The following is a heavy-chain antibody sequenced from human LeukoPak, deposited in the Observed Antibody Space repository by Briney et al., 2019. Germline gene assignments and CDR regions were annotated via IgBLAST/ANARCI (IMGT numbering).Heavy chain of an antibody. J-gene: IGHJ3*02. Sequence: SETLSLTCNVSGYSISSGYHWGWIRHPPGKGLEWIGTIYHSGGTFYNPSLKSRVTISVDTSKNQFSLKLSSVTAADTAVYFCARGPYSYDSSGAFDIWGQGTMVTVSS. CDR2: IYHSGGT. CDR3: ARGPYSYDSSGAFDI. V-gene: IGHV4-38-2*02. D-gene: IGHD3-22*01. CDR1: GYSISSGYH.